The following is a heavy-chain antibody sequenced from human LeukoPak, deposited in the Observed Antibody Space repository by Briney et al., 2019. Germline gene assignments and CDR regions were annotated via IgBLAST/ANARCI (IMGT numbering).Heavy chain of an antibody. V-gene: IGHV3-11*01. D-gene: IGHD3-22*01. CDR2: ISSSGSII. CDR3: AREPYYYDSSGYSVDY. Sequence: GSLRLSCAASGFMFNDYYMSWVRQAPGKGLEWVSYISSSGSIIYYADSVKGQFTISRDNAKNSLDLQMNSLRAEDTAVYYCAREPYYYDSSGYSVDYWGQGTLVTVSS. J-gene: IGHJ4*02. CDR1: GFMFNDYY.